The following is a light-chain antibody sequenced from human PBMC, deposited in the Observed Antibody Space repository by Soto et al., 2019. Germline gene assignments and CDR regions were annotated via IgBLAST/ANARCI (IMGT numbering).Light chain of an antibody. CDR1: SSNIGSYA. J-gene: IGLJ1*01. CDR2: SNN. V-gene: IGLV1-44*01. Sequence: QSALTQPPSASGTPGQRVTISCSGSSSNIGSYAVNWYQQLPGTAPKLLIDSNNQRPSGVPDRFSGSKSGTSASLAISGLQSEDEADYFCAAWDDSLNEYVFATGTKVTVL. CDR3: AAWDDSLNEYV.